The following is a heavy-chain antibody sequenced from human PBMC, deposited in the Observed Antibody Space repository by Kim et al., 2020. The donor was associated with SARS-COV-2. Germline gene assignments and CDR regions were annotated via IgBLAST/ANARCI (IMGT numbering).Heavy chain of an antibody. V-gene: IGHV3-23*01. CDR1: GFTFSSYA. CDR2: ISGSGGST. J-gene: IGHJ6*02. CDR3: AKYTMVRGVIGYYYGMDV. Sequence: GGSLRLSCAASGFTFSSYAMSWVRQAPGKGLEWVSAISGSGGSTYYADSVKGRFTISRDNSKNTLYLQMNSLRAEDTAVYYCAKYTMVRGVIGYYYGMDVWGQGTTVTVSS. D-gene: IGHD3-10*01.